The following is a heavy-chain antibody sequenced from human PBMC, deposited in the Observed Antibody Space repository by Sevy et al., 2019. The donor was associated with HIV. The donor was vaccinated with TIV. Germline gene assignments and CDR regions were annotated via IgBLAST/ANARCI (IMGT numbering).Heavy chain of an antibody. CDR3: ADTTDTFSTWYNYYSFHGLDV. CDR1: GFSLNIHNVG. Sequence: SGPTLVNPTQTLTLTCTYSGFSLNIHNVGVGWIRHPPGKALECHVVISCHEVKRYSPSLKSRLTITKDASKNQVVLTITTVEPVDTGTYYCADTTDTFSTWYNYYSFHGLDVWGPGTTVTVSS. CDR2: ISCHEVK. J-gene: IGHJ6*02. D-gene: IGHD1-1*01. V-gene: IGHV2-5*01.